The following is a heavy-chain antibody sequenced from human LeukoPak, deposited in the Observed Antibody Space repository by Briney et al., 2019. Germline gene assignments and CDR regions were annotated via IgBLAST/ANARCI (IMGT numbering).Heavy chain of an antibody. CDR1: GFTFSSYA. V-gene: IGHV3-23*01. D-gene: IGHD2-2*01. J-gene: IGHJ5*02. Sequence: QTGGSLRLSCAASGFTFSSYAMHWVRQAPGKGLEWVSGISGGGGSTYYADSVKGRFTISRDNAKNSLYLQMNSLRAEDTAVYYCARDIVVVPAASVGPGDNWFDPWGQGTLVTVSS. CDR2: ISGGGGST. CDR3: ARDIVVVPAASVGPGDNWFDP.